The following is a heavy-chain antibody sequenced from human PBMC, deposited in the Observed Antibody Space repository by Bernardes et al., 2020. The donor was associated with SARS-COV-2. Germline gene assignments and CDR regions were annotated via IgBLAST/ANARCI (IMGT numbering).Heavy chain of an antibody. Sequence: GGSLRLSCAASGFTFTTSGLHCVRQAPGKGLEWVAVISHDGSIKQYADSVKGRFTISRDNSKNTLYLQMNSLRAEDTAVYYCAKFEFSDSSSYPTPNYFDHWGQGALVTGSS. CDR3: AKFEFSDSSSYPTPNYFDH. CDR1: GFTFTTSG. V-gene: IGHV3-30*18. D-gene: IGHD3-22*01. CDR2: ISHDGSIK. J-gene: IGHJ4*02.